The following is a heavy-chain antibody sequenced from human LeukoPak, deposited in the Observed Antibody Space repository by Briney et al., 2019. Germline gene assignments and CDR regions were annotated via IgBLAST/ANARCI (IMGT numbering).Heavy chain of an antibody. CDR1: GYTFTSYY. CDR3: ARDPGVSGGPYYFDY. Sequence: ASVKVSCKASGYTFTSYYMHWVRQAPGQGLEWMGIINPSGGSTSYAQKFQGRVTMTTDTSTSTAYMELRSLRSDDTAVYYCARDPGVSGGPYYFDYWGQGTLVTVSS. J-gene: IGHJ4*02. CDR2: INPSGGST. D-gene: IGHD4-23*01. V-gene: IGHV1-46*01.